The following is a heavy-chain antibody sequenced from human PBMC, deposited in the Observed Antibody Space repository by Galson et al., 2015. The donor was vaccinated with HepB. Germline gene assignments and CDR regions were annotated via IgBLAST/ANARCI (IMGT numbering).Heavy chain of an antibody. CDR3: ARHSPTNWNGIDY. CDR2: IYYSGST. V-gene: IGHV4-39*01. J-gene: IGHJ4*02. D-gene: IGHD1-1*01. Sequence: SETLSLTCTVSGGSISSSSYYWGWIRQPPGKGLEWIGSIYYSGSTYYNPSLRSRVTISVDTSKNQFSLKLSSVTAADTAVYYCARHSPTNWNGIDYWGQGTLVTVSS. CDR1: GGSISSSSYY.